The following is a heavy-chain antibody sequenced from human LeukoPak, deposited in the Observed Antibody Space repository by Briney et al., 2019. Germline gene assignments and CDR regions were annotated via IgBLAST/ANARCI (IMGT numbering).Heavy chain of an antibody. J-gene: IGHJ4*02. D-gene: IGHD1-26*01. CDR2: IYYSGST. V-gene: IGHV4-59*01. Sequence: PSETLSLTCTVSGGSISSYYWSWIRQPPGKGLEWIGYIYYSGSTNYNPSLKSRVTISVDTSKNQFSLKLSSVTAADTVVYYCARAGGSYLYYFDYWGQGTLVTVSS. CDR1: GGSISSYY. CDR3: ARAGGSYLYYFDY.